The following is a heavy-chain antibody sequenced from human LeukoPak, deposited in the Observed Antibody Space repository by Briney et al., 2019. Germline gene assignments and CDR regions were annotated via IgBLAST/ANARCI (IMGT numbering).Heavy chain of an antibody. CDR2: TFHSGST. CDR3: AREARGTYTIDY. CDR1: GGSISSNSYY. D-gene: IGHD1-26*01. V-gene: IGHV4-39*01. J-gene: IGHJ4*02. Sequence: SETLSLTCTVSGGSISSNSYYWGWIRQPPGKGLEWIGSTFHSGSTYYNPSLKSRVTISVDTSKKQFSLRLSSVTAEDTAVYFCAREARGTYTIDYWGQGTLVTVSS.